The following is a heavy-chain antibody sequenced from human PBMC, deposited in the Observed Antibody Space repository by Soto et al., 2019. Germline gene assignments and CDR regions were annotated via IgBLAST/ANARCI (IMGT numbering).Heavy chain of an antibody. J-gene: IGHJ5*02. D-gene: IGHD2-15*01. CDR2: INHSGST. CDR1: VGSFSGYY. V-gene: IGHV4-34*01. Sequence: SETLSLTCAVYVGSFSGYYWSWIRQPPGKGLEWIGEINHSGSTNYNPSLKSRVTISVDTSKNQFSLKLSSVTAADTAVYYCAREGSYSSWFDPWGQGTLVTVSS. CDR3: AREGSYSSWFDP.